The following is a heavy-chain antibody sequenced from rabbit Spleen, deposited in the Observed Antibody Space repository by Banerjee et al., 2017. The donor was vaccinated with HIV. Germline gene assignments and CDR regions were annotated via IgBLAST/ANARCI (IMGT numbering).Heavy chain of an antibody. J-gene: IGHJ6*01. V-gene: IGHV1S40*01. CDR1: GVSFSISSY. D-gene: IGHD8-1*01. CDR2: IDAGSSAFT. CDR3: ARDTGSSFSSYGMDL. Sequence: QSLEESGGDLVKPGASLTLTCTASGVSFSISSYMCWVRQAPGKGLEWIACIDAGSSAFTYFATWAKGRFTISKTSSTTVTLQMTRLTAADTATYLCARDTGSSFSSYGMDLWGPGTLVTVS.